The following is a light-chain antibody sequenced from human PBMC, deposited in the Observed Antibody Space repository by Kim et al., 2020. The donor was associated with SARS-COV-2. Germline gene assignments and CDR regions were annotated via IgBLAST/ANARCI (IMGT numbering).Light chain of an antibody. CDR2: DAS. CDR3: QQRSNWPPWT. J-gene: IGKJ1*01. CDR1: QSVGDF. Sequence: SPGESSTLSCRASQSVGDFLAWYPQKPAQVPRLLIYDASTRATGIPARFSGSGSGTDFTLTISSLEPEDFAVYYCQQRSNWPPWTFGQGTKVDIK. V-gene: IGKV3-11*01.